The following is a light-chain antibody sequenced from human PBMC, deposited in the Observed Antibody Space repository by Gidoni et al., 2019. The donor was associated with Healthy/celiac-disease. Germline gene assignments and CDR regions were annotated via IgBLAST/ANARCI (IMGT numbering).Light chain of an antibody. CDR1: QSISGH. CDR2: AAS. J-gene: IGKJ4*01. V-gene: IGKV1-39*01. Sequence: DIQMTQSPSSLSASVGDRVTITCRASQSISGHLDWYQQKPGKAPKLLIYAASSLQSGVPSRFSGSGSGTDFILTISSLQPEDFATYYCQQGFNVPRTFXGXTKVEIK. CDR3: QQGFNVPRT.